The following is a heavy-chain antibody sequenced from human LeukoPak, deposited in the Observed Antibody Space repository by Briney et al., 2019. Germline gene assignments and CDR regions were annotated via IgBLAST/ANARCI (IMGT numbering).Heavy chain of an antibody. Sequence: PSETLSLTCTVSGGSISPYHWSWIRQPPGEGLEWIGYISYSGSTNCNPSLKSRVTISVDTSKNQFSLKLSSVTAADTAVYYCASAPDYGGRGAGAFDIWGQGTMVTVSS. J-gene: IGHJ3*02. CDR2: ISYSGST. D-gene: IGHD4-23*01. V-gene: IGHV4-59*01. CDR3: ASAPDYGGRGAGAFDI. CDR1: GGSISPYH.